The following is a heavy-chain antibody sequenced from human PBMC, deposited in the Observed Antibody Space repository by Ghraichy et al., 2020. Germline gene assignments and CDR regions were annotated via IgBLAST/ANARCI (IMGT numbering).Heavy chain of an antibody. CDR3: ARDPTRTGFLEWLPHYYYDGMDV. J-gene: IGHJ6*02. D-gene: IGHD3-3*01. CDR1: GFTVSSNY. Sequence: GGSLRLSCAASGFTVSSNYMSWVRQAPGKGLEWVSVIYSGGSTYYADSVKGRFTISRDNSKNTLYLQRNSLRAEDTAVYYFARDPTRTGFLEWLPHYYYDGMDVWGQGTTVTVSS. V-gene: IGHV3-53*01. CDR2: IYSGGST.